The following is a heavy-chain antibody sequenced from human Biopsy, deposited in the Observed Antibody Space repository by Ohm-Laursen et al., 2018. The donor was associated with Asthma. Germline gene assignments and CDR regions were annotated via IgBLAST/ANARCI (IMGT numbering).Heavy chain of an antibody. J-gene: IGHJ2*01. D-gene: IGHD1-1*01. CDR2: IYYSGST. CDR1: GDSISSNSW. Sequence: PRTLSLTCAVSGDSISSNSWWTWVRQSPGRGLEWIGEIYYSGSTNYHPSLKGRVTISVAKPKNQFSLRLTSVTAADTAVYYCARAIGTGDWYFDVWGRGTLVTVSS. V-gene: IGHV4-4*03. CDR3: ARAIGTGDWYFDV.